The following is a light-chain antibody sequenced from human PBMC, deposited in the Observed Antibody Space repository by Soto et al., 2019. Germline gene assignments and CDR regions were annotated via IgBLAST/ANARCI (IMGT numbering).Light chain of an antibody. V-gene: IGLV6-57*03. CDR3: QSYDSSNLRV. Sequence: NFMLTQPHSVSEPPGKTVTISCTRSSGSIASNYVQWYQQRPGSAPTTMIYEDNQRPSGVPDRFSGSIDSSSNSASLTISGLKTEDEADYYCQSYDSSNLRVFGGGTKLTVL. J-gene: IGLJ3*02. CDR2: EDN. CDR1: SGSIASNY.